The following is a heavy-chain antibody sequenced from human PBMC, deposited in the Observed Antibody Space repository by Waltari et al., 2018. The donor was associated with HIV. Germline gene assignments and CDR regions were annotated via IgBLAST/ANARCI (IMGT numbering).Heavy chain of an antibody. D-gene: IGHD2-2*01. Sequence: EVQLLESGGGLIEPGGSLRLSCVGSGFIFSSYAMSWVRQAPGKGVEGVSGIRGSGNSTYYAGSVKGRFIISRDNAKNTVFLQMNSLRAEDTAVYYCAKGDCNSPSCPFDFWGQVTLVTVSS. CDR1: GFIFSSYA. CDR2: IRGSGNST. J-gene: IGHJ4*02. CDR3: AKGDCNSPSCPFDF. V-gene: IGHV3-23*01.